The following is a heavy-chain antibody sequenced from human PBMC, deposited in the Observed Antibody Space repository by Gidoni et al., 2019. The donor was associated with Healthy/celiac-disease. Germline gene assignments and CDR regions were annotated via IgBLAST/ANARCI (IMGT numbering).Heavy chain of an antibody. V-gene: IGHV3-30*18. J-gene: IGHJ6*02. CDR1: GFTFSSYG. Sequence: QVQPAESGGGVVQPGRALRLSRAASGFTFSSYGMHWVRQAPGTGLEWVAVISYDGSNKSYADSVKGRFTISRDNSKNTLYLQMNSLRAEDTAVYYCAKDRGQGGYDFWSGHAGLDVWGQGTTVTVSS. CDR3: AKDRGQGGYDFWSGHAGLDV. D-gene: IGHD3-3*01. CDR2: ISYDGSNK.